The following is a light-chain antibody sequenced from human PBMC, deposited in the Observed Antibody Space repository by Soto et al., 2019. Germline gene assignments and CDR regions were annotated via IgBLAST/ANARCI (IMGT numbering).Light chain of an antibody. V-gene: IGLV2-11*01. CDR3: CSYAGSYTHYV. CDR2: DVS. Sequence: QSALTQPRSVSGSPGQSVTISCTGTSSDVGGYNDVSWYQQHPGKAPKLMIYDVSKRPSGVPDRFSGSKSGNTASLTISGLEAEDEDDYYCCSYAGSYTHYVFGTGTKLTVL. J-gene: IGLJ1*01. CDR1: SSDVGGYND.